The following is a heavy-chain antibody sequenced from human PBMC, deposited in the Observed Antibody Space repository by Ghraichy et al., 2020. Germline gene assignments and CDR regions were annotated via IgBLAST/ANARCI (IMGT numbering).Heavy chain of an antibody. CDR1: GGSISSYY. CDR3: ARLSTSGWYNIDY. CDR2: IYYTGST. Sequence: SETLSLICTVSGGSISSYYWSWLRQPPGKGLEWIGNIYYTGSTNYNPSLKSRVTISVDTSRNQFSLKLSSVTAADTAVYYCARLSTSGWYNIDYWGQGTLVTVSS. D-gene: IGHD6-19*01. J-gene: IGHJ4*02. V-gene: IGHV4-59*08.